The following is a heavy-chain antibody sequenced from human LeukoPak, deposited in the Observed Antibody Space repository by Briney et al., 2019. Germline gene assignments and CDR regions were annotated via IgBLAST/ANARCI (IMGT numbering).Heavy chain of an antibody. CDR1: GYTFTSYY. Sequence: ASVKVSCKASGYTFTSYYMHWLRQAPGQGLEWMGIINPSGGSTSYAQKFQGRVTMTRDTSTSTVYMELSSLRSEDTAVYYCARDTGRNTGLSSGSYYYYYYMDVWGKGTTVTVSS. CDR2: INPSGGST. D-gene: IGHD1-26*01. J-gene: IGHJ6*03. V-gene: IGHV1-46*01. CDR3: ARDTGRNTGLSSGSYYYYYYMDV.